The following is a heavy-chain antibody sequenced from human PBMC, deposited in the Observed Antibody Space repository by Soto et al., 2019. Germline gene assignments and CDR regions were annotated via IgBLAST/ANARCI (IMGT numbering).Heavy chain of an antibody. J-gene: IGHJ4*02. Sequence: QVQLVQSGAEVKKPGASVKVSCKASGYTFTSYGISWVRQAPGQGLEWMGWISAYNGNTNYAQKPQGTATITTDTSTTTPYTELPTLSSPPTAVYYCATDPPPILNWGQGTLVTVSS. CDR1: GYTFTSYG. V-gene: IGHV1-18*01. CDR3: ATDPPPILN. CDR2: ISAYNGNT.